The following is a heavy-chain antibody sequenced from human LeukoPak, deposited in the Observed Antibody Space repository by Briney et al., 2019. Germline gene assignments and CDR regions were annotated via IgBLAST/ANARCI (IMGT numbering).Heavy chain of an antibody. CDR1: EFIFSSYA. CDR3: AKDWNWAIDY. D-gene: IGHD1-7*01. J-gene: IGHJ4*02. Sequence: GGSLRLSCAASEFIFSSYAMNWVRQAPGKGLEWVSAMSGSGGSTYYADSVKGRFTISRDNSKNTLFLQMNNLRVEDMAVLYCAKDWNWAIDYWGQGTLVTVSS. CDR2: MSGSGGST. V-gene: IGHV3-23*01.